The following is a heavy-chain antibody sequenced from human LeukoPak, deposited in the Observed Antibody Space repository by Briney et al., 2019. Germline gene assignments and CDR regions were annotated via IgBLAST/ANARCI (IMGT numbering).Heavy chain of an antibody. J-gene: IGHJ4*02. CDR2: IYYSGST. D-gene: IGHD3-22*01. CDR3: ARVRVSSGHPPWYFVY. CDR1: GGSISSYY. V-gene: IGHV4-59*01. Sequence: SETLSLTCTVSGGSISSYYWSWIRQSPGKGLEWIGYIYYSGSTDYNPSLKSRVTISVDTSKNQFSLKLSSVTAADTAVYYCARVRVSSGHPPWYFVYWGQGTLVTVTS.